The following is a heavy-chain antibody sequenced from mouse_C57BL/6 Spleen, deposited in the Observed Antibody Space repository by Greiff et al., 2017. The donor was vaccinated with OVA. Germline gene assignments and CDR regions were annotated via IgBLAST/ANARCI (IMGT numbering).Heavy chain of an antibody. CDR3: ARGTTVVASYWYFDV. D-gene: IGHD1-1*01. J-gene: IGHJ1*03. V-gene: IGHV1-52*01. CDR1: GYTFTSYW. CDR2: IDPSDSET. Sequence: QVQLQQPGAELVRPGSSVKLSCKASGYTFTSYWMHWVKQRPIQGLEWIGNIDPSDSETHYNQKFKDKATLTVDKSSSTAYMQLSSLTSEDSAVYDCARGTTVVASYWYFDVWGTGTTVTVSS.